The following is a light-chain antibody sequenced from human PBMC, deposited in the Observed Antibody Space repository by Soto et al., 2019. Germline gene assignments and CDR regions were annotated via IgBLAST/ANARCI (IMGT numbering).Light chain of an antibody. CDR1: QGIRND. J-gene: IGKJ1*01. V-gene: IGKV1-6*01. Sequence: AIEMTQFPSSLSASVGDRVTITCRASQGIRNDLGWYQQKPGKVPKVLIYAASSLESGVPSRFSGSGSGTDFTLTISSLEPEDFATYYCLQDHNYPWTFGQGTKVE. CDR2: AAS. CDR3: LQDHNYPWT.